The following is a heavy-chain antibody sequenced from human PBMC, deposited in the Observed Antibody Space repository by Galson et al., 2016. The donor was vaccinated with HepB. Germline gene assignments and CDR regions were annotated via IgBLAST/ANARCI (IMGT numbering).Heavy chain of an antibody. V-gene: IGHV6-1*01. CDR2: TYYRARWYN. J-gene: IGHJ4*02. Sequence: CAISWDSVSSNSAAWNWLRQSPSRGLEWLGRTYYRARWYNDYAVSVKSRITINPDTSKNQFSLHLNSVTPEDTAVYYCARGARFVSLDYWGQGTLVTVS. CDR1: WDSVSSNSAA. CDR3: ARGARFVSLDY.